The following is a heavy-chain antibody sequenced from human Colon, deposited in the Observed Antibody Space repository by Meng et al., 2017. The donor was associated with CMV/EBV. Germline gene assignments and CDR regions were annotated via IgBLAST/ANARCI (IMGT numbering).Heavy chain of an antibody. D-gene: IGHD4-17*01. Sequence: SGSKWRDWVGQPTGEGVEWNGKIANNGSANCKPSLKSRVNISVDKSKNQFSLKLSSVTAADTAVYYCARYMATVTTGYFDYWGQGTLVTVSS. V-gene: IGHV4-4*02. CDR3: ARYMATVTTGYFDY. J-gene: IGHJ4*02. CDR1: SGSKW. CDR2: IANNGSA.